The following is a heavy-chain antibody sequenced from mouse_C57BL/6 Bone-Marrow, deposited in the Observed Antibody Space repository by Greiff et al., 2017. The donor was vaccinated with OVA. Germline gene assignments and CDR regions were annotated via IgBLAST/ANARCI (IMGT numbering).Heavy chain of an antibody. Sequence: EVQLQQSGPVLVKPGASVKMSCKASGYTFTDYYMNWVKQSHGKSLEWIGVINPYNGGTSYNQKFKGKATLTVDKSSSTAYMELNSLTSEDSAVYYCARGYYYGSSYEDYFDYWGQGTTLTVSS. V-gene: IGHV1-19*01. D-gene: IGHD1-1*01. CDR1: GYTFTDYY. J-gene: IGHJ2*01. CDR2: INPYNGGT. CDR3: ARGYYYGSSYEDYFDY.